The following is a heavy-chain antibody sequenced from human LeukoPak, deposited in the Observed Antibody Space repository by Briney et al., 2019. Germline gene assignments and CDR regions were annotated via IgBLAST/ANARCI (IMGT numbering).Heavy chain of an antibody. J-gene: IGHJ3*02. V-gene: IGHV1-46*01. D-gene: IGHD6-19*01. CDR2: INPSGNST. CDR1: GYTFTSYF. Sequence: ASVKVSCKASGYTFTSYFMHWVRQAPGQGLEWMGIINPSGNSTNYAQKFQGRVTMTRDTSTSTVYMELSSLRSEDTAVYYCARDIGYSSGWADAFDIWGQGTMVTVSS. CDR3: ARDIGYSSGWADAFDI.